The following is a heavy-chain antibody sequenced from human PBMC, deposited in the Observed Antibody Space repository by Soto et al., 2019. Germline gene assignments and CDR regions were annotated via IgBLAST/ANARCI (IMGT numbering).Heavy chain of an antibody. CDR2: ISWNSGSI. CDR1: GFTFSSYA. Sequence: GGSLRLSCAASGFTFSSYAMHWVRQAPGKGLEWVSGISWNSGSIGYADSVKGRFTISRDNAKNSLYLQMNSLRAEDTALYYCAKGHSTGEVDYWGQGTLVTVSS. CDR3: AKGHSTGEVDY. D-gene: IGHD7-27*01. V-gene: IGHV3-9*01. J-gene: IGHJ4*02.